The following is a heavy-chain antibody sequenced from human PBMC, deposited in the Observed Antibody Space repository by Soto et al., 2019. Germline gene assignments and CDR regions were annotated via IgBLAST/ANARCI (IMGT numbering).Heavy chain of an antibody. J-gene: IGHJ4*02. V-gene: IGHV3-7*05. Sequence: EVQLVESGGGLVQPGGSLTLSCAASGFTFSSHWMSWVRQAPGKGLEWVANIKEDGSEKFYVDSVKSRFTISRDNAKNALYLQMNNLGVDDTAVYYWARGVRAVPGLGDYWGQGTLVTVTS. CDR2: IKEDGSEK. CDR3: ARGVRAVPGLGDY. CDR1: GFTFSSHW. D-gene: IGHD3-10*01.